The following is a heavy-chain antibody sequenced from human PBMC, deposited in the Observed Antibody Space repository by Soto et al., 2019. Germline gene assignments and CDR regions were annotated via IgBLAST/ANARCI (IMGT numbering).Heavy chain of an antibody. J-gene: IGHJ4*02. CDR1: GFTFSSYP. CDR3: AKDGVLGSSWRSFDY. V-gene: IGHV3-23*01. D-gene: IGHD6-13*01. Sequence: EVQLLESGGGLVQPGGSLRLSCAASGFTFSSYPMSWVRQAPGKGLEWVSAISGSGGSTYYADSVKGRFTISRDNSKNTLYLQMNSLRAEDTAVYYCAKDGVLGSSWRSFDYWGQGTLVTVSS. CDR2: ISGSGGST.